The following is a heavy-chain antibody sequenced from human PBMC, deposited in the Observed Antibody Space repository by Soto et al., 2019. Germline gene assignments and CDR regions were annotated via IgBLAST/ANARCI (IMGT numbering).Heavy chain of an antibody. CDR3: ARHVPDTTTGTYSFDS. V-gene: IGHV4-59*08. CDR1: GGSISSAY. CDR2: IDYSGST. Sequence: ETLSLTCSVSGGSISSAYWSWIRQPPGEGLEWIAYIDYSGSTHPNPSLRSRVTMSVDTSKNHFSLNLSSVTAADTAVYYCARHVPDTTTGTYSFDSWGQGTLVTVSS. D-gene: IGHD5-18*01. J-gene: IGHJ4*02.